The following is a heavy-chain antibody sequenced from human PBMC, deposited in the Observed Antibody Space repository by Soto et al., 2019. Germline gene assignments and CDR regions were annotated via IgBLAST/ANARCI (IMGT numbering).Heavy chain of an antibody. D-gene: IGHD6-19*01. J-gene: IGHJ4*02. Sequence: SETLSLTCAVSGYSISSGYYWGWLLQPPGKGLEWIGSIYHGGSTYYNPSLNSRVTLSIDMTDNHVSLILNSVTAADTAVYYCARGWLWLAFFDYWGQGTLVTVSS. CDR3: ARGWLWLAFFDY. CDR2: IYHGGST. V-gene: IGHV4-38-2*01. CDR1: GYSISSGYY.